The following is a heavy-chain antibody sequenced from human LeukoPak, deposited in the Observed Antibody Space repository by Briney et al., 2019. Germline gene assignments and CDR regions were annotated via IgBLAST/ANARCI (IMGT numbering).Heavy chain of an antibody. J-gene: IGHJ4*02. Sequence: GGSLRLSCAASGFIFISYAMHWVRQAPGKGLEWVAPISYDGSNKYYADSVKGRFTISRDNSKNTLYLQMNSLRVEDTAVYYCARSFSGSYPDFDYWGQGALVTVSS. D-gene: IGHD1-26*01. CDR2: ISYDGSNK. CDR1: GFIFISYA. V-gene: IGHV3-30*04. CDR3: ARSFSGSYPDFDY.